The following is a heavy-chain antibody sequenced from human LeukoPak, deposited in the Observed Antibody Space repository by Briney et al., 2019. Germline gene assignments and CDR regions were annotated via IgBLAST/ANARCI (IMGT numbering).Heavy chain of an antibody. D-gene: IGHD3-10*01. CDR1: GXSITNYY. CDR3: ARGVPYGPSYEFFDY. V-gene: IGHV4-59*01. J-gene: IGHJ4*02. CDR2: IYYSGST. Sequence: SETLSLTWTVSGXSITNYYGSWIRQPPGKGLECIGYIYYSGSTNYNPSLKSRVTISLHTSKNQFSLKLNSVTAADTAVYYCARGVPYGPSYEFFDYWGQGTLVTVSS.